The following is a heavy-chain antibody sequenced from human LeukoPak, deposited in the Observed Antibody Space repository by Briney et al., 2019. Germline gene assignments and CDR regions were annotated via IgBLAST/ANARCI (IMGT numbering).Heavy chain of an antibody. Sequence: SVKVSCKASGGTFSSYAISWVRQAPGQGLEWMGGIIPIFGTANYAQKFQGRVTITTDESTSTAYMELSSMRSEDTAVYYCARDQPGSGYDSYNWFDPWGQGTLVTVSS. D-gene: IGHD5-12*01. CDR1: GGTFSSYA. V-gene: IGHV1-69*05. CDR2: IIPIFGTA. CDR3: ARDQPGSGYDSYNWFDP. J-gene: IGHJ5*02.